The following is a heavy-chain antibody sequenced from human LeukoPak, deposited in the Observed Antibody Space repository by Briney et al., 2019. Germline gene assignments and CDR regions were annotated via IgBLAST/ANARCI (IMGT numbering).Heavy chain of an antibody. CDR3: ARLWPPSDGDYYQYYFDY. CDR1: GYTFTSYG. Sequence: ASVKVSCKASGYTFTSYGISWVRQAPGQGLEWMGWISAYNGNTNYAQKLQGRVTMTTDTSTSTAYMELRSLRSDDTAVYYCARLWPPSDGDYYQYYFDYWGQGTLVTVSS. V-gene: IGHV1-18*01. J-gene: IGHJ4*02. D-gene: IGHD4-17*01. CDR2: ISAYNGNT.